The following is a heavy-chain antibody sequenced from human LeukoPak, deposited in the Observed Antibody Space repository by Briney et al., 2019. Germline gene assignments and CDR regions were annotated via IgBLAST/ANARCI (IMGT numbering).Heavy chain of an antibody. Sequence: PSETLSLTCTVSGGSISSYYWSWSRQPPGKGLEWIGYIYYSGSTNYNPSLKSRVTISVDTSKNQFSLKLSSVTAADTAVYYCARAYYYYYGMDVWGQGTTVTVSS. CDR1: GGSISSYY. J-gene: IGHJ6*02. CDR3: ARAYYYYYGMDV. V-gene: IGHV4-59*01. CDR2: IYYSGST.